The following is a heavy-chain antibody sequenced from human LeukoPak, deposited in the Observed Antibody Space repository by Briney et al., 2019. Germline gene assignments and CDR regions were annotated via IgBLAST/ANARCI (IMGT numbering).Heavy chain of an antibody. CDR3: ATQKWELLGFDY. Sequence: GGSLRLSCAASGFTVSSNYMSWVRQAPGKGLEWVSVIYSGGSTYYADSVKGRFTISRDNSKNTLYLQMNSLRAEDTAVYYCATQKWELLGFDYWGQGTLVTVSS. CDR2: IYSGGST. D-gene: IGHD1-26*01. CDR1: GFTVSSNY. J-gene: IGHJ4*02. V-gene: IGHV3-66*01.